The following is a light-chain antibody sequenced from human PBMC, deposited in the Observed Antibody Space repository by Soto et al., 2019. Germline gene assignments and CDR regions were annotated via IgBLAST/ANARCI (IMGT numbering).Light chain of an antibody. CDR2: AIS. V-gene: IGKV3-15*01. J-gene: IGKJ4*01. CDR3: HQHNGWPLT. CDR1: QTVGTN. Sequence: EIVMTQSPATLSVSPGERATLSCRASQTVGTNLAWYQQKPGQAPRLLMYAISTRATGVPARFSGSGSGTEFTLTISSLQSEDFAVYYCHQHNGWPLTFGGGTTVEIK.